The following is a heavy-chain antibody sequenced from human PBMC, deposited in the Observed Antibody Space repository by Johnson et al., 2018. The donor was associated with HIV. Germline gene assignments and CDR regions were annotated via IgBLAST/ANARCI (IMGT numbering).Heavy chain of an antibody. CDR2: ISYDGSSK. V-gene: IGHV3-30-3*01. CDR3: ARDKANWGPSRDVGAFDI. D-gene: IGHD7-27*01. Sequence: MQLVESGGGLVQPGGSLRLSCAASGFTFSSYWMSWVRQAPGKGLEWVAVISYDGSSKYYADSVKGRFTISRDNSKNTLYLQMNSLRAEDTAVYFCARDKANWGPSRDVGAFDIWGQGTMVTVSS. J-gene: IGHJ3*02. CDR1: GFTFSSYW.